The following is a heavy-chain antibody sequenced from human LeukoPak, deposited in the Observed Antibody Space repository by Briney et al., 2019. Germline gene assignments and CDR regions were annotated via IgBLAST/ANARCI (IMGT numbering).Heavy chain of an antibody. D-gene: IGHD1-26*01. Sequence: GGSLRLSCAASGFTVSSSYMSWVRQAPGKGLEWVSVIYSGGSTYYADSVKGRFTISRDNSKNTLYLQMNSLRAEDTAVYYCARHPSELHFDYWGQGTLVTVSS. CDR3: ARHPSELHFDY. V-gene: IGHV3-53*01. J-gene: IGHJ4*02. CDR2: IYSGGST. CDR1: GFTVSSSY.